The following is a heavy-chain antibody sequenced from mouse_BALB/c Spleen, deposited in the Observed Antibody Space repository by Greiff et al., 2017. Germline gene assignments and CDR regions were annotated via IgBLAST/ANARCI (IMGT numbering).Heavy chain of an antibody. J-gene: IGHJ4*01. D-gene: IGHD2-3*01. CDR1: GYTFTDYN. CDR3: AREGDGLGAMDY. V-gene: IGHV1S29*02. CDR2: IYPYNGGT. Sequence: EVKLQESGPELVKPGASVKISCKASGYTFTDYNMHWVKQSHGKSLEWIGYIYPYNGGTGYNQKFKSKATLTVDNSSSTAYMELRSLTSEDSAVYYCAREGDGLGAMDYWGQGTSVTVSA.